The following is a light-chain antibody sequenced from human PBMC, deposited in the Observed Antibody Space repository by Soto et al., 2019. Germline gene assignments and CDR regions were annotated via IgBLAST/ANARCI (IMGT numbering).Light chain of an antibody. J-gene: IGKJ4*01. CDR1: QGVSSY. CDR3: QQRSNWHPT. Sequence: EIVLTQSPATLPLSPGERATLSCRASQGVSSYLAWYQQKPGQAPRLLIYDASNRATGIPARFSGSGPGTDFTLTISSLEPEDFAVYYCQQRSNWHPTFGGGTKVEIK. CDR2: DAS. V-gene: IGKV3D-11*01.